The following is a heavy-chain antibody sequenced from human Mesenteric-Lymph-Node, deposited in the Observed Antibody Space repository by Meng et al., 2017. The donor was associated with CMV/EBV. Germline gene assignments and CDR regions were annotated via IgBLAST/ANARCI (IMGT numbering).Heavy chain of an antibody. D-gene: IGHD1-26*01. V-gene: IGHV1-18*01. CDR3: ARWELGPDYYYGMDV. CDR1: GYTFTSYG. CDR2: ISAYNGNT. J-gene: IGHJ6*02. Sequence: ASVKVSCKASGYTFTSYGISWVRQAPGQGLEWMGWISAYNGNTNYAQKLQGRVTMTTDASTSTAYMELRSLRSDDTAVYCCARWELGPDYYYGMDVWGQGTTVTVSS.